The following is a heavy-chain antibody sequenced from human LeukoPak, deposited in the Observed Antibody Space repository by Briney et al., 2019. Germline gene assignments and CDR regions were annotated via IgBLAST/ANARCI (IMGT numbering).Heavy chain of an antibody. CDR3: TRQEEDFWSGYVY. Sequence: GGSLRLSCAASGFTFSGSAMHWVRQASGKGLEWVGRIRSKANSYATAYAASVKGRFTISRDDSKNTAYLQMNSLKTEDTAVYYCTRQEEDFWSGYVYWGQGTLVTVSS. CDR1: GFTFSGSA. J-gene: IGHJ4*02. CDR2: IRSKANSYAT. D-gene: IGHD3-3*01. V-gene: IGHV3-73*01.